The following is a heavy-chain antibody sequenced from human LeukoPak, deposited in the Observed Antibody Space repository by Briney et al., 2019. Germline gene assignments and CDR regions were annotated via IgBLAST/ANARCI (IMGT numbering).Heavy chain of an antibody. V-gene: IGHV1-18*01. CDR3: ARGPVVPAAMFVADWFDP. CDR1: GYTFTSYG. CDR2: ISAYNGNT. Sequence: ASVKVSCKASGYTFTSYGISWVRQAPGQGLEWMGWISAYNGNTNYAQKLQGRVTMTTDTSTSTAHMELRSLRSDDTAVYYCARGPVVPAAMFVADWFDPWGQGTLVTVSS. D-gene: IGHD2-2*01. J-gene: IGHJ5*02.